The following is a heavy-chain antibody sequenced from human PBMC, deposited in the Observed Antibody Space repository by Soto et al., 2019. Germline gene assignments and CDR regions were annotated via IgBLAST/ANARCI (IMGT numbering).Heavy chain of an antibody. CDR3: ARGQIQSDFDY. Sequence: ASVKVSCKASGYTFTSYGLNWVRQAPGQGLEWMGWITAYNDNTNYAQKVQGRAILTIDTSTTTGYMELRSLRPDDTAVYHCARGQIQSDFDYWGQGTLVTVSS. J-gene: IGHJ4*02. CDR2: ITAYNDNT. CDR1: GYTFTSYG. D-gene: IGHD3-3*01. V-gene: IGHV1-18*04.